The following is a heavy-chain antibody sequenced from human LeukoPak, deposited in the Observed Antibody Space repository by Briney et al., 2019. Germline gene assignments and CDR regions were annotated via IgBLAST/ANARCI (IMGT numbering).Heavy chain of an antibody. CDR2: VSTTGGST. V-gene: IGHV3-23*01. Sequence: GGSLRLSCGASSFTFSSYVMSWVRQAPGKGVEWVSTVSTTGGSTYYADSVKGRFTISRDNSKDTLYLQMNSLRAEDTAVYYCAKDRLAVAHFYYYYYYMDVWGKGTTVTISS. D-gene: IGHD6-19*01. CDR1: SFTFSSYV. CDR3: AKDRLAVAHFYYYYYYMDV. J-gene: IGHJ6*03.